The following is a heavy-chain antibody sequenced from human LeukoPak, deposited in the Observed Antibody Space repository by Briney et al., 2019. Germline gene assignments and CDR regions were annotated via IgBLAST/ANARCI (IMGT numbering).Heavy chain of an antibody. Sequence: SETLSLTCTVSGGSISSGGYYWSWIRQPPGKGLEWIGYIYYSGSTYYNPSLKSRLTISVDTSKNQFSLKLSSVTAADTAIYYCARLYCSGGSCYSDYWGQGTLVTVSS. CDR2: IYYSGST. J-gene: IGHJ4*02. CDR3: ARLYCSGGSCYSDY. CDR1: GGSISSGGYY. V-gene: IGHV4-30-4*01. D-gene: IGHD2-15*01.